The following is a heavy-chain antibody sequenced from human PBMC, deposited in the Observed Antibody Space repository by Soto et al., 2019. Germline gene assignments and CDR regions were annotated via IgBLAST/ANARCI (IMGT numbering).Heavy chain of an antibody. V-gene: IGHV3-23*01. CDR3: AKGDSYYYDTSAYYGY. CDR2: LSGSGGST. CDR1: GFTFSSYA. Sequence: PGGSLRLSCAASGFTFSSYAMSWVRQAPGKGLEWVSGLSGSGGSTYYAESVKGRFTISRDNSKNTLYLQMNSLRAEDTAVYYCAKGDSYYYDTSAYYGYWGQGTLVTVSS. D-gene: IGHD3-22*01. J-gene: IGHJ4*02.